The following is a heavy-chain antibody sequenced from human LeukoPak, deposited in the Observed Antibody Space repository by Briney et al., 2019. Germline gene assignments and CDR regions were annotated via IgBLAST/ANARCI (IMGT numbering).Heavy chain of an antibody. CDR2: IWYDGSKE. J-gene: IGHJ4*02. V-gene: IGHV3-33*06. CDR3: VKHSIGHYRPLDF. Sequence: GGSLRLSCAASGFTFSGYGMHWVRQAPGKGLEWVAVIWYDGSKEYFADSVKGRFTISRDNSKNTQKLQMNSLRVEDTALYYCVKHSIGHYRPLDFWGQGTLVTVSS. D-gene: IGHD3-22*01. CDR1: GFTFSGYG.